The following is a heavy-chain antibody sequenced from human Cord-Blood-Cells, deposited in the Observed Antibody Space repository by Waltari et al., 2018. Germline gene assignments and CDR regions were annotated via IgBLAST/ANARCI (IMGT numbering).Heavy chain of an antibody. CDR3: AKGPKDNGGSEYSRWYFDL. CDR1: GFTFSSYA. V-gene: IGHV3-23*01. CDR2: ISGSGGST. D-gene: IGHD7-27*01. J-gene: IGHJ2*01. Sequence: GGGLVQPGGSLRLSCAASGFTFSSYAMSWVRQAPGKGLEWVSAISGSGGSTYYADSVKGRFTISRDNSNNTLYLQMNSLRAEDTAVYYCAKGPKDNGGSEYSRWYFDLWGRGTLVTVSS.